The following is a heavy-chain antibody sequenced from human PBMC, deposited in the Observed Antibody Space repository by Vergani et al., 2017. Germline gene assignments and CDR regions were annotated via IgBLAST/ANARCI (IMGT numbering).Heavy chain of an antibody. D-gene: IGHD2-2*01. CDR2: IYYSGST. J-gene: IGHJ2*01. V-gene: IGHV4-39*01. CDR1: GGSISSGSYY. Sequence: QVQLQESGPGLVKPSQTLSLTCTVSGGSISSGSYYWGWIRQPPGKGLEWIGSIYYSGSTYYNPSLKSRVTISVDTSKNQFSLKLSSVTAADTAVYYCARQAPGYCSSTSCYRGGYFDLWGRGTLVTVSS. CDR3: ARQAPGYCSSTSCYRGGYFDL.